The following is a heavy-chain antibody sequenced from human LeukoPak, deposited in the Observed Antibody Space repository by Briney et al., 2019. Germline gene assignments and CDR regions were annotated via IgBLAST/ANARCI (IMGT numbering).Heavy chain of an antibody. CDR2: IYSGGST. J-gene: IGHJ4*02. Sequence: GGSLRLSCAASGFTVSSNYMSWVRQAPGKGLEWVSVIYSGGSTYYADSVKGRFTISRDNSKSTLYLQMNSLRAEDTAVYYCARGTLNYDSSGYRRYYFDYWGQGTLVTVSS. CDR3: ARGTLNYDSSGYRRYYFDY. D-gene: IGHD3-22*01. V-gene: IGHV3-53*01. CDR1: GFTVSSNY.